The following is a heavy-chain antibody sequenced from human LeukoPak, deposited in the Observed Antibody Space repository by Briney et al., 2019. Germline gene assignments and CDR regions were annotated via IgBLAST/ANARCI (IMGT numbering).Heavy chain of an antibody. CDR1: GFTFSSYA. CDR2: MSGSGDST. Sequence: HTGGSLRLSCVVSGFTFSSYAMSWVRQAPGKGLEWVSAMSGSGDSTYYADSVKGRFTISRDNSKNTLYLQMNSLRAEDTAVYYCAKSRLSGINDAFDIWGQGTMVTVSS. V-gene: IGHV3-23*01. J-gene: IGHJ3*02. D-gene: IGHD3-3*01. CDR3: AKSRLSGINDAFDI.